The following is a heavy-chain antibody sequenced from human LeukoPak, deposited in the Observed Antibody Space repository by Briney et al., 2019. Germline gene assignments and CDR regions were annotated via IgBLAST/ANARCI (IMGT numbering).Heavy chain of an antibody. CDR1: GFTFNSYA. Sequence: GGSLRLSCAASGFTFNSYAMTWVRQAPGKGLEGVSPISGSGGGTYFADSVKGRFTISRDNAKNALYLQMNSLRAEDMALYYCAKGRGLSYDYGVDYWGQGTVVTVSS. D-gene: IGHD4-17*01. J-gene: IGHJ4*02. V-gene: IGHV3-23*01. CDR3: AKGRGLSYDYGVDY. CDR2: ISGSGGGT.